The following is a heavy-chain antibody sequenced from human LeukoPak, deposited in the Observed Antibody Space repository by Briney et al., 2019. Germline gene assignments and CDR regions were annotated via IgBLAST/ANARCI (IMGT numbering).Heavy chain of an antibody. J-gene: IGHJ4*02. CDR2: INHSGST. Sequence: GSLRLSCAASGFIFSSYAVNWVRQAPGKGLEWIGEINHSGSTNYNPSLKSRVTISVDTSKNQFSLKLSSVTAADTAVYYCASYGDYLFDYWGQGTLVTVSS. CDR1: GFIFSSYA. D-gene: IGHD4-17*01. V-gene: IGHV4-34*01. CDR3: ASYGDYLFDY.